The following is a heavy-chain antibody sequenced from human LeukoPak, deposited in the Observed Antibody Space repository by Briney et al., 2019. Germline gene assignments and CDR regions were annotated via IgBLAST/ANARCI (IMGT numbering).Heavy chain of an antibody. D-gene: IGHD3-3*01. CDR3: AADRFSIFGVVITPKNYYGMDV. J-gene: IGHJ6*02. CDR1: GDTLTEFA. V-gene: IGHV1-24*01. Sequence: ASVKVSCKVSGDTLTEFAMHWVRQAPGKGLEWMGGFDPEDGETIYAQEFQGRVIMSEDTSTDTAYMELSSLRSEDTAVYYCAADRFSIFGVVITPKNYYGMDVWGQGTTVTVSS. CDR2: FDPEDGET.